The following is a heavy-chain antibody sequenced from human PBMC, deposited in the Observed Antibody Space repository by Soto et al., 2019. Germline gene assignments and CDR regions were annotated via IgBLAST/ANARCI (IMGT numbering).Heavy chain of an antibody. Sequence: GGSLRLSCATSGFTFSSYAMSWVRQAPGKGLEWVSAISGSGGSTYYADSVKGRFTISRDNSKNTLFLQMNSLRAEDTALYYCAKHPYSGSYYWFDPWGQGTLVTVSS. J-gene: IGHJ5*02. CDR1: GFTFSSYA. V-gene: IGHV3-23*01. D-gene: IGHD1-26*01. CDR3: AKHPYSGSYYWFDP. CDR2: ISGSGGST.